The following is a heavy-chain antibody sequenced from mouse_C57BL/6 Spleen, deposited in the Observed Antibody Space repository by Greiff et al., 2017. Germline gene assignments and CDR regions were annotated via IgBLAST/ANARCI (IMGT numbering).Heavy chain of an antibody. CDR1: GFTFSDYG. CDR2: ISSGSSTI. J-gene: IGHJ2*01. Sequence: EVQVVESGGGLVKPGGSLKLSCAASGFTFSDYGMHWVRQAPEKGLEWVAYISSGSSTIYYADTVKGRFTISRDNAKNTLFLQMTSLRSEDTAMYYCARSYYSNHYFDYWGQGTTLTVSS. V-gene: IGHV5-17*01. CDR3: ARSYYSNHYFDY. D-gene: IGHD2-5*01.